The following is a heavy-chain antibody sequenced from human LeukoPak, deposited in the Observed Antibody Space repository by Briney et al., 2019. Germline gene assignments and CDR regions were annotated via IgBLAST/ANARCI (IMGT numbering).Heavy chain of an antibody. J-gene: IGHJ3*02. CDR3: ATGINGDYDFLSAFDI. D-gene: IGHD4-17*01. Sequence: GASVKVSCKVSGYTLTELSMHWVRQAPGKGLEWMGGFDPEDGETVYAQKFQGRVTMTEDTSTDTAYMELSSLRSEDTAVYYCATGINGDYDFLSAFDIWGQGTMVTVSS. CDR2: FDPEDGET. V-gene: IGHV1-24*01. CDR1: GYTLTELS.